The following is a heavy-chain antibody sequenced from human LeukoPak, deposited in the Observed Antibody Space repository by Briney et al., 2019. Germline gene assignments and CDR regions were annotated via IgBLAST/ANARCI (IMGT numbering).Heavy chain of an antibody. V-gene: IGHV3-48*03. D-gene: IGHD2-8*01. CDR2: ISSSGSTI. CDR1: GFTFSSYE. J-gene: IGHJ4*02. CDR3: VGDIVPMVYAINGY. Sequence: GGSLRLSCAASGFTFSSYEMNWVRQAPGKGLEWVSYISSSGSTIYYADSVKGRFTISRDNAKNSLYLQMNSLRAEDTAVYYCVGDIVPMVYAINGYWGQGTLVTVSS.